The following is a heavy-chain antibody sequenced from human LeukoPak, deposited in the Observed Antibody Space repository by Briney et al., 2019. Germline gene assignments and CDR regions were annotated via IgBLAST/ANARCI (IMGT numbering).Heavy chain of an antibody. V-gene: IGHV5-51*01. CDR1: GYSFTSYW. D-gene: IGHD3-10*01. Sequence: GESLKISCKGSGYSFTSYWIGWVRQMPGKGLEWMGIIYPGDSDTRYSPSFQGQVTISADTSISTAYLQWSSLKASDTAMYYCARQRIWFGLNRYFDLWGRGTLVTVSS. J-gene: IGHJ2*01. CDR2: IYPGDSDT. CDR3: ARQRIWFGLNRYFDL.